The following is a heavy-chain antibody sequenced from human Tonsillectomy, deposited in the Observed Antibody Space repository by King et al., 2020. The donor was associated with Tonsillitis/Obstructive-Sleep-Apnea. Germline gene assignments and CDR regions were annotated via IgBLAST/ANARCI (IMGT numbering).Heavy chain of an antibody. Sequence: VQLVESGGGVVQPGRSLRLSCAASGFTFSIYAIHWVRQAPGKGLEWVAVISYDGSNKYYADSVKGRFTISRDNSKNTLDLQMNSLRAEDTAVYYCAREGIYDSSGYADAFDTWGQGTMVTVSS. V-gene: IGHV3-30*04. CDR2: ISYDGSNK. D-gene: IGHD3-22*01. J-gene: IGHJ3*02. CDR3: AREGIYDSSGYADAFDT. CDR1: GFTFSIYA.